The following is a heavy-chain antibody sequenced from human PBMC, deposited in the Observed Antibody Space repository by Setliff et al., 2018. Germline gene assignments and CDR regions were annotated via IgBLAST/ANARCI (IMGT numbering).Heavy chain of an antibody. D-gene: IGHD3-10*01. J-gene: IGHJ4*02. CDR2: IDRTGNR. V-gene: IGHV4-38-2*01. Sequence: SETLSLTCAVSGVSISDGHFWGWIRQPPGKGLEWIGSIDRTGNRYYNSPLRSRVTLSIDMSRNEFSLELRSMTAADTAMYYCARRDEYLQFREFFDFWGQGILVTVS. CDR3: ARRDEYLQFREFFDF. CDR1: GVSISDGHF.